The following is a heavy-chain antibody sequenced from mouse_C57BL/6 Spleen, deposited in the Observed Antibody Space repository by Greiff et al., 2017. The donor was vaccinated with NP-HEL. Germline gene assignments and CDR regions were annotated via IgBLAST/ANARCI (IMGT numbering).Heavy chain of an antibody. D-gene: IGHD1-1*01. CDR1: GYTFTSYW. J-gene: IGHJ2*01. Sequence: QVQLQQPGAELVKPGASVKLSCKASGYTFTSYWMHWVKQRPGRGLEWIGRIDPNSGGTKYNEKFKSKATLTADKPSSTAYMKLSSLPSEDSAVYYCTRRSTTVVARYIGYWGQGTTLTVSS. V-gene: IGHV1-72*01. CDR2: IDPNSGGT. CDR3: TRRSTTVVARYIGY.